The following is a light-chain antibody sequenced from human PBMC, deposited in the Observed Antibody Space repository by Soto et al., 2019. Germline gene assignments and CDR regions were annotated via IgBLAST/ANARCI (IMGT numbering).Light chain of an antibody. J-gene: IGKJ3*01. CDR2: DAS. CDR3: QQYDNLPLT. V-gene: IGKV1-33*01. Sequence: DIQMTQSPSSLSACIGDRVTITCQASQDITNSLNWYQQKPGKAPKVLIYDASILETGVPSRFSGSGSGTDFTFTISSLQPEDVATYYRQQYDNLPLTFGPGTTVDIE. CDR1: QDITNS.